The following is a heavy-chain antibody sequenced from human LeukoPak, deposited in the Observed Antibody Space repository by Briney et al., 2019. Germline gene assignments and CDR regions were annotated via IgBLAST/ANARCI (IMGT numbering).Heavy chain of an antibody. Sequence: SETLSLTCTLSGGSISSTRYYWGWIRQPPGKGLEWIGSIHYSGTTYYNPSLKSRVTISVDTSKNQFSLNLSSVTAADTAVYYCARGRRQWLVAAQDWYFDLWGRGTLVTVSS. D-gene: IGHD6-19*01. CDR1: GGSISSTRYY. CDR3: ARGRRQWLVAAQDWYFDL. J-gene: IGHJ2*01. CDR2: IHYSGTT. V-gene: IGHV4-39*07.